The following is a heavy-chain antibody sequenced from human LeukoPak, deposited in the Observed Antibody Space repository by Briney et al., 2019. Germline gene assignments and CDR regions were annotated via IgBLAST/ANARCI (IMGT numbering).Heavy chain of an antibody. CDR1: GGSISSYY. V-gene: IGHV4-59*01. CDR3: ARVPRYDFWSGYLYYYYMDV. D-gene: IGHD3-3*01. J-gene: IGHJ6*03. Sequence: PSETLSLTCTVSGGSISSYYWSWIRQPPGKGLEWIGYIYYSGSTNYNPSLKSRVTISVDTPKNQFSLKLSSVTAADTAVYYCARVPRYDFWSGYLYYYYMDVWGKGTTVTVSS. CDR2: IYYSGST.